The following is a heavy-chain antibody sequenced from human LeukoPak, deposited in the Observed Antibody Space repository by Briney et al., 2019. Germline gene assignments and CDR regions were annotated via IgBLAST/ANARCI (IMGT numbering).Heavy chain of an antibody. CDR3: ASNKRITIFGVVTENWFDP. V-gene: IGHV4-34*01. CDR1: GGSFSGYY. Sequence: SETLSLTCAVYGGSFSGYYWSWIRQPPGKGLEWIGEINHSGSTNNNPSLKSRVTISVDTSKNQFSLKLSSVTAADTAVYYCASNKRITIFGVVTENWFDPWGQGTLVTASS. D-gene: IGHD3-3*01. J-gene: IGHJ5*02. CDR2: INHSGST.